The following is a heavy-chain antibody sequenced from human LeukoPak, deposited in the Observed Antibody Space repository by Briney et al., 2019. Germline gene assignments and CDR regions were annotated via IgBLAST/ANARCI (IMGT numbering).Heavy chain of an antibody. CDR3: ARDRRVVLSFMDV. D-gene: IGHD2-2*01. J-gene: IGHJ6*03. V-gene: IGHV3-21*01. CDR1: GFTFSSYS. Sequence: GSLRLSCAASGFTFSSYSMNWVRQAPVKGLEWVSSISSSSSYIYYADSVKGRFTISRDNAKNSLYLQMNSLRAEDTAVYYCARDRRVVLSFMDVWGKGTTVTVSS. CDR2: ISSSSSYI.